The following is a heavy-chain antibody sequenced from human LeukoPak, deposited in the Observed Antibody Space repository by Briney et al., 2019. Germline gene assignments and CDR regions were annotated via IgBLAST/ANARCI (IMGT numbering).Heavy chain of an antibody. CDR2: ISWNSGSI. J-gene: IGHJ6*02. Sequence: GGSLRLSCVASGFTFDDYAMHWVRQAPGKGLEWVSGISWNSGSIGYADSVKGRFTISRDNAKNSLYLQMNSLRAEDTAVYYCARGVGAKDRSMDVWGQGTTVTVSS. CDR1: GFTFDDYA. V-gene: IGHV3-9*01. D-gene: IGHD1-26*01. CDR3: ARGVGAKDRSMDV.